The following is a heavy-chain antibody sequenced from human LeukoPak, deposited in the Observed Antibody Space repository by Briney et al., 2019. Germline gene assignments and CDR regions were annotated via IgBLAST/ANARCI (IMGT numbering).Heavy chain of an antibody. D-gene: IGHD3-10*01. J-gene: IGHJ5*02. V-gene: IGHV1-2*02. CDR3: ARTRDYYGSGSYYWNWFDP. Sequence: ASVKVSCTASGYTFTGYYMHWVRQAPGQGLEWMGWINPNSGGTNYAQKFQGRVTMTRDTSISTAYMELSRLRSDDTAVYYCARTRDYYGSGSYYWNWFDPWGQGTLVTVSS. CDR2: INPNSGGT. CDR1: GYTFTGYY.